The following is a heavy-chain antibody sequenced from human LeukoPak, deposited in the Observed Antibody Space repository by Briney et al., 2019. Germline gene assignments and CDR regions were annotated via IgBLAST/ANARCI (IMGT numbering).Heavy chain of an antibody. CDR3: ARARGGYNRNYDY. D-gene: IGHD5-24*01. CDR1: GGSISSYY. V-gene: IGHV4-59*01. Sequence: PSETLSLTCTVSGGSISSYYWSWIRQPPGKGLEWIGYIYYSGSTNYNPSLKSRVTISVDTSKNQFSLKLSSVTAADTAVYYYARARGGYNRNYDYWGQGTLVTVSS. CDR2: IYYSGST. J-gene: IGHJ4*02.